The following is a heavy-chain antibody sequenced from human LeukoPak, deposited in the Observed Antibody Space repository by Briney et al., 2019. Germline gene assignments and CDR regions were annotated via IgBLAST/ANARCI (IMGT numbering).Heavy chain of an antibody. J-gene: IGHJ3*02. V-gene: IGHV1-18*01. CDR2: ISAYNGDT. D-gene: IGHD3-22*01. Sequence: ASVKVSCKASGYTFSQYGISWVRQAPGQGLEWMAWISAYNGDTNYAQKFHGRVTVTTDISTTTAYMELRGLRSDDTAVYYCARGSGSLVDAFDIWGQGTMVTVSS. CDR1: GYTFSQYG. CDR3: ARGSGSLVDAFDI.